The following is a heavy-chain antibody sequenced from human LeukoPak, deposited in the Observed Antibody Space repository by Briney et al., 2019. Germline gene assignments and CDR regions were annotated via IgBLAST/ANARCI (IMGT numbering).Heavy chain of an antibody. D-gene: IGHD2-15*01. J-gene: IGHJ4*02. Sequence: PWASVKVSCTASGGTFSSYAISWVRQPPGQGLEWMGGIIPTFGTANYAQKFQGRVTITADESTSTAYMELSSLRSEDTAVYYCASRYCSGGSCYLTFDYWGQGTLVTVSS. V-gene: IGHV1-69*13. CDR1: GGTFSSYA. CDR2: IIPTFGTA. CDR3: ASRYCSGGSCYLTFDY.